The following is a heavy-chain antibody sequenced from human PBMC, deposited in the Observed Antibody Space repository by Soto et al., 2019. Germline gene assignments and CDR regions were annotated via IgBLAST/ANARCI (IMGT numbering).Heavy chain of an antibody. CDR3: ARPTLL. J-gene: IGHJ4*02. V-gene: IGHV4-31*03. CDR1: GGSISTGWYY. D-gene: IGHD1-26*01. Sequence: TSETLSLTCTVSGGSISTGWYYWSGIRQHPGKGLEWIGYIYYSVTTYYNPSLKSRVTISVDTSKNQFSLKLSSVTAADTAVYYCARPTLLWGQGTLVTVSS. CDR2: IYYSVTT.